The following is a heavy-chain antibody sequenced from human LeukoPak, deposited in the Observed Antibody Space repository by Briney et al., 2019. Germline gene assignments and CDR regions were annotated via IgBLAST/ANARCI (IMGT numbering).Heavy chain of an antibody. J-gene: IGHJ4*02. CDR2: INPNSGGT. Sequence: ASVKASCKASGYTFTSYYMHWVRQAPGQGLEWMGWINPNSGGTNYAQKFQGRVTMTRDTSISTAYMELSRLRSDDTAVYYCARGYYDILTGYYIDYWGQGTLVTVSS. CDR1: GYTFTSYY. CDR3: ARGYYDILTGYYIDY. D-gene: IGHD3-9*01. V-gene: IGHV1-2*02.